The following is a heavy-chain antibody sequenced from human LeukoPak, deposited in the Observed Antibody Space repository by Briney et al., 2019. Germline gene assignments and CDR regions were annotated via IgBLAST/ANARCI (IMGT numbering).Heavy chain of an antibody. D-gene: IGHD1-26*01. Sequence: PGGSLRLSCAASGFTFSSYGMHWVRQAPGKGLEWVAVISYDGSNKYYADSVKGRFTISRDNSKNTLYLQMNSLRVEDTAVYYSAKKSGSGSPSFDYWGQGTLVTVSS. CDR1: GFTFSSYG. J-gene: IGHJ4*02. CDR3: AKKSGSGSPSFDY. V-gene: IGHV3-30*18. CDR2: ISYDGSNK.